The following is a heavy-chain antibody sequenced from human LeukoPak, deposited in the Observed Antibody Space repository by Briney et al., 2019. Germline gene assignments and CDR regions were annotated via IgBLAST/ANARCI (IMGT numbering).Heavy chain of an antibody. CDR1: LGSFSGYY. D-gene: IGHD2-15*01. CDR3: ARITYSRFDY. V-gene: IGHV4-34*01. CDR2: INHSGST. J-gene: IGHJ4*02. Sequence: SETLSLSCAESLGSFSGYYWSWIRQPPGKGLEWIGEINHSGSTNYDPSLKSRVTISVDTSKNQFSLKLSSVTAADTAVYYCARITYSRFDYWGQGTLVTVSS.